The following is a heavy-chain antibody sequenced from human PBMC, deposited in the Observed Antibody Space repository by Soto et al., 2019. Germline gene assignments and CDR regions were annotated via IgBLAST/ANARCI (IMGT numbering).Heavy chain of an antibody. CDR2: INPSGGST. J-gene: IGHJ6*02. Sequence: ASVKVSCKASGYTFTSYYMHWVRQAPGQGLEWMGIINPSGGSTSYAQKFQGRVTMTRDTSTSTVYMELSSLRSEDTAVYYCARDDIWRDIVVVPAAHHYYYGMDVWGQGTTVTVSS. D-gene: IGHD2-2*01. CDR1: GYTFTSYY. V-gene: IGHV1-46*01. CDR3: ARDDIWRDIVVVPAAHHYYYGMDV.